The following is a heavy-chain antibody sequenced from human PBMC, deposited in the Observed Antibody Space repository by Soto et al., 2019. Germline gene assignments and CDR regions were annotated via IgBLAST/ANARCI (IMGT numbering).Heavy chain of an antibody. J-gene: IGHJ5*02. CDR3: ARRWRTLAYSVPLNWFDP. CDR2: IHYSGST. Sequence: PSETLSLTCTVSGGSISSYYWNWIRQPPGKGLEWIGYIHYSGSTNYNPSLKSRVTISVDTSKNQFSLKLSSVTAADTAVYYCARRWRTLAYSVPLNWFDPWGQGTLVTVSS. CDR1: GGSISSYY. D-gene: IGHD6-13*01. V-gene: IGHV4-59*12.